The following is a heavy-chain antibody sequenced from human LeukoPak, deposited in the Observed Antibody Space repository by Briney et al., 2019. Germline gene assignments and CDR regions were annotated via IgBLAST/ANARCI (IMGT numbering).Heavy chain of an antibody. Sequence: PSETLSLTCTVSGGSISSYYWSWVRQAPGKGLEWVSGISGSGASTYYADSEKGRFTISRDNSKNTVYLQMNSLRAEDTAIYYCAKEHNYGLDYFDSWGQGTLVTVSS. V-gene: IGHV3-23*01. D-gene: IGHD5-18*01. J-gene: IGHJ4*02. CDR1: GGSISSYY. CDR2: ISGSGAST. CDR3: AKEHNYGLDYFDS.